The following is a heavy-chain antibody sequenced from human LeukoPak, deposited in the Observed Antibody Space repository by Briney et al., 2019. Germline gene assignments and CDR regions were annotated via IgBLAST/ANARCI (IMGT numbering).Heavy chain of an antibody. Sequence: GESLKISCKGSGYSFTSYWIGWVRQMPGKGLEWMGIIYPGDSDTRYSPSFQGQVTISADKSISTAYLQWSSLKASDTAMYYCARSHCSSTSCHGETIDYWGQGTLVTVSS. J-gene: IGHJ4*02. CDR2: IYPGDSDT. CDR1: GYSFTSYW. D-gene: IGHD2-2*01. V-gene: IGHV5-51*01. CDR3: ARSHCSSTSCHGETIDY.